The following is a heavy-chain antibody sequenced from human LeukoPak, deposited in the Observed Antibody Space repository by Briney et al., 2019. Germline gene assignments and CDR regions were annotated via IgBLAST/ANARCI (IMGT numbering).Heavy chain of an antibody. J-gene: IGHJ6*02. Sequence: GGSLRLSCAASGFTFSSYAMSWVRQAPGKGLEWVGRIKSKTDGGTTDYAAPVKGRFTISRDDSKNTLYLQMNSLKTEDTAVYYCTSGSVTTFYYYYGMDVWGQGTTVTVSS. V-gene: IGHV3-15*01. CDR3: TSGSVTTFYYYYGMDV. CDR2: IKSKTDGGTT. D-gene: IGHD3-10*01. CDR1: GFTFSSYA.